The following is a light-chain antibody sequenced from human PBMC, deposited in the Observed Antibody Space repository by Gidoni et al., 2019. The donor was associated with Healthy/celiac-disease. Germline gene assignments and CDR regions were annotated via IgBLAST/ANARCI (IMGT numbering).Light chain of an antibody. Sequence: DIQMTQSPSSRSASVGDRVTINCRASQSISSYLNWYKQKPGKAPKLLIYAASSLKSGVPSRFSGSGSGTDFTLTISSLQHEDFATYYCQQSYSTPYTFGQGTKLEIK. CDR1: QSISSY. V-gene: IGKV1-39*01. CDR2: AAS. CDR3: QQSYSTPYT. J-gene: IGKJ2*01.